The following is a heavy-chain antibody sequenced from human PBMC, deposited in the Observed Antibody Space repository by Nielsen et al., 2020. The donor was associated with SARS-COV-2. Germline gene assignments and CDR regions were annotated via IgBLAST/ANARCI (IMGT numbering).Heavy chain of an antibody. V-gene: IGHV1-58*01. CDR3: AAEVGGSYFDY. CDR2: IVVGSGNT. CDR1: GFTFTSSA. D-gene: IGHD1-26*01. J-gene: IGHJ4*02. Sequence: SVKVSCKASGFTFTSSAVQRVRQARGQRLEWIGWIVVGSGNTNYAQKFQERVTITRDMSTSTAYMELSSLRSEDTAVYYCAAEVGGSYFDYWGQGTLVTVSS.